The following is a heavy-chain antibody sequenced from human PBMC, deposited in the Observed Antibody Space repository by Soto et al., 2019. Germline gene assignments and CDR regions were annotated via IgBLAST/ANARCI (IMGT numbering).Heavy chain of an antibody. Sequence: PSETLSLTCSVSGGSIIGYYWSWVRQPPGKGLELIGYIYYSGSTNYNPSLDSRATISVDTSKNQFSLKLSSVTAADTAVYYCARQPLRDFWSGQGGHFDYWGQGTLVTVSS. CDR2: IYYSGST. CDR1: GGSIIGYY. D-gene: IGHD3-3*01. CDR3: ARQPLRDFWSGQGGHFDY. V-gene: IGHV4-59*08. J-gene: IGHJ4*02.